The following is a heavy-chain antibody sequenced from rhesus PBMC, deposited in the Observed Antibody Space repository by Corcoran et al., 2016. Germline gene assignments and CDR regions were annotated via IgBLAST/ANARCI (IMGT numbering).Heavy chain of an antibody. J-gene: IGHJ5-2*02. Sequence: QVQLQELVPGLVKPSETLSLTCAVSGSSINSGFGWIWVLQPPGTGLEWIAYLGGSGVSTKYNPSLKSRVTISKDTSKNQFSLKLSSVTAADTAVYYCARDGPSSGSLDVWGRGILVTVSS. CDR3: ARDGPSSGSLDV. CDR2: LGGSGVST. D-gene: IGHD6-13*01. V-gene: IGHV4-127*01. CDR1: GSSINSGFG.